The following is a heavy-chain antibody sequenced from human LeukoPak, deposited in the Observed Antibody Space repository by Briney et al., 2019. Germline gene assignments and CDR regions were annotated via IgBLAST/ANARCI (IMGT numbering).Heavy chain of an antibody. D-gene: IGHD6-13*01. J-gene: IGHJ4*02. CDR1: GGSISSYY. CDR2: IYYSGST. CDR3: ARQQLPYYFDY. Sequence: SENLSLTCTVSGGSISSYYWSWIRQPPGKGLEWIGYIYYSGSTNYNPSLKSRVTISVDTSKNQFSLKLSSVTAADTAVYYCARQQLPYYFDYWGQGTLVTVSS. V-gene: IGHV4-59*01.